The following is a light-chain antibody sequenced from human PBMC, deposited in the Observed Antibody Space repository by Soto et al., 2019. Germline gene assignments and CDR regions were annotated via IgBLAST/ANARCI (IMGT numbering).Light chain of an antibody. CDR2: DAS. J-gene: IGKJ5*01. Sequence: EIVLTQSPATLSLSPGERATLSCGASQSVSSSYLAWYQQKPGLAPRLLIYDASTRATGIPARFSGSGSETDFTLTITSLEPEDFAVYYCQQRNNWPPITFGQGTRLEIK. V-gene: IGKV3D-20*02. CDR1: QSVSSSY. CDR3: QQRNNWPPIT.